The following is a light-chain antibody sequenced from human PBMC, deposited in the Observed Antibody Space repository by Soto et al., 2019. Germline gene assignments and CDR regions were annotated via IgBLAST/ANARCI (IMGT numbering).Light chain of an antibody. CDR3: QQYGGSPRT. Sequence: EIVLTQSPGTLSLSPGEGATLSCRASQSIGGNFLAWYQQRRGQAPRLLIHGASNRATGIPDRFSGSGSGTDFTLTIPRLEPEDFAVYYCQQYGGSPRTFGQGTKVDIK. J-gene: IGKJ1*01. V-gene: IGKV3-20*01. CDR2: GAS. CDR1: QSIGGNF.